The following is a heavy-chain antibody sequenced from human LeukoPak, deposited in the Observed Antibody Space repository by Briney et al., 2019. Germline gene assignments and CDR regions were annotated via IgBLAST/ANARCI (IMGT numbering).Heavy chain of an antibody. CDR1: GGSFSGYY. CDR3: ARRVVPAANCDY. Sequence: KTSETLSLTCAVYGGSFSGYYWSWIRQPPGKGLEWIGEINHSGSTNYNPSLKSRVTISVDTSKNQFSLKLSSVTAADTAVYYCARRVVPAANCDYWGQGTLVTVSS. J-gene: IGHJ4*02. D-gene: IGHD2-2*01. CDR2: INHSGST. V-gene: IGHV4-34*01.